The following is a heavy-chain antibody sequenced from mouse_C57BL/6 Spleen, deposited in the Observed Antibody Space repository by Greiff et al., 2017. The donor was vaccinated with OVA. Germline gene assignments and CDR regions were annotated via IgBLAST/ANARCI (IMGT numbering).Heavy chain of an antibody. Sequence: QVQLQQPGAELVRPGTSVKLSCKASGYTFTSYWMHWVKQRPGQGLEWIGVIDPSDSYTNYNQKFKGKATLTVDTSSSTAYMQLSSLTSEDSAVYYCARSGYGYDWTVDYWGQGTTLTVSS. CDR3: ARSGYGYDWTVDY. CDR2: IDPSDSYT. V-gene: IGHV1-59*01. D-gene: IGHD2-2*01. J-gene: IGHJ2*01. CDR1: GYTFTSYW.